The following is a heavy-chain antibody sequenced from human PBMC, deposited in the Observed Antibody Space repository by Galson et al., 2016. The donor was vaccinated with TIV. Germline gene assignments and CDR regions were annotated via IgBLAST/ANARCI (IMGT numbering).Heavy chain of an antibody. CDR3: ARDRTLPGYYYNGMDV. D-gene: IGHD1/OR15-1a*01. J-gene: IGHJ6*02. CDR2: TYYRSKWCN. CDR1: GDSVSSNSA. V-gene: IGHV6-1*01. Sequence: CAISGDSVSSNSAWNWIRQSPSRGLEWLGRTYYRSKWCNDYALSVKSRITINPDTSKNQFSLQLNSMTTEDTAVYYCARDRTLPGYYYNGMDVWGQGTTVTVSS.